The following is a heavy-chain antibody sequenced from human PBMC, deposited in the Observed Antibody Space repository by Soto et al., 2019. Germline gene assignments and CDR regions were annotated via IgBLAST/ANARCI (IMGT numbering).Heavy chain of an antibody. J-gene: IGHJ6*03. V-gene: IGHV4-34*01. CDR1: GGSFSGYY. Sequence: SETLSLTCAVYGGSFSGYYWSWIRQPPGKGLEWIGEINHSGSTNYNPSLKSRVTISVDTSKNQFSLKLSSVTAADTAVYYCARGIPITIFGVVISPSLYYMDVWGKGTTVTVSS. CDR3: ARGIPITIFGVVISPSLYYMDV. D-gene: IGHD3-3*01. CDR2: INHSGST.